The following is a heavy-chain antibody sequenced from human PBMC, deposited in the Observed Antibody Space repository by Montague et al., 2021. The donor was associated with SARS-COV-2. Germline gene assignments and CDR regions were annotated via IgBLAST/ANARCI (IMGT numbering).Heavy chain of an antibody. V-gene: IGHV4-39*07. CDR3: ARDKAEYIVVVPAVPLAYGMDV. CDR1: GGSFSGDGSFSGYY. Sequence: SETLSLTCAVYGGSFSGDGSFSGYYWSWIRQPPGKGLEWIGSIYYSGSTYYNPSLKSRVTISVDTSKNQFSLKLSSVTAADTAVYYCARDKAEYIVVVPAVPLAYGMDVWGQGTTVTVSS. D-gene: IGHD2-2*01. J-gene: IGHJ6*02. CDR2: IYYSGST.